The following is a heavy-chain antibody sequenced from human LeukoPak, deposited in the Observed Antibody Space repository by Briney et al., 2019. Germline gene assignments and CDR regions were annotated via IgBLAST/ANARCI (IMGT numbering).Heavy chain of an antibody. V-gene: IGHV3-21*01. J-gene: IGHJ4*02. D-gene: IGHD6-13*01. Sequence: PGGPLRLSCAASGFTFSSYSMNWVRQAPGKGLEWVSSISSSSSYIYYADSVKGRFTISRDNAKNSLYLQMNSLRAEDTAVYYCATGGKNIAAAGTGYWGQGTLVTVPS. CDR3: ATGGKNIAAAGTGY. CDR1: GFTFSSYS. CDR2: ISSSSSYI.